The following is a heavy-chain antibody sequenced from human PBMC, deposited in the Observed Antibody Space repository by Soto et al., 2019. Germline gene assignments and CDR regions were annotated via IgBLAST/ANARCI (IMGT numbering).Heavy chain of an antibody. Sequence: GGSLRLSCAASGFTFSSYSMNWVRQAPGKGLEWVSYISSSSSTIYYADNVKGRFTISRDNAKNSLYLQMNSLRAEDTAVYYCARGRLLDYWGQGTLVTVSS. CDR3: ARGRLLDY. CDR1: GFTFSSYS. J-gene: IGHJ4*02. CDR2: ISSSSSTI. V-gene: IGHV3-48*01.